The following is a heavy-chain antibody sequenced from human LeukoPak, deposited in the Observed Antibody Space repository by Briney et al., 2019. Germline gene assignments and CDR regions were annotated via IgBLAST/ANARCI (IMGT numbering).Heavy chain of an antibody. CDR1: GFTFSDYY. V-gene: IGHV3-11*01. CDR3: ARHDTAMATDYGMDV. D-gene: IGHD5-18*01. J-gene: IGHJ6*02. Sequence: PGGSLRLSCAASGFTFSDYYMSWIRQAPGKGLEWVSHISRRGSTIYYADSVKGRFTISRDNAKNSLYLQMNSLRAEDTAVYYCARHDTAMATDYGMDVWGQGTTVTVSS. CDR2: ISRRGSTI.